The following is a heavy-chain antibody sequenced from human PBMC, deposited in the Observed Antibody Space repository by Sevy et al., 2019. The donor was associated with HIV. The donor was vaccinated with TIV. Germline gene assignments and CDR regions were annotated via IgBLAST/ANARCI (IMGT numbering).Heavy chain of an antibody. Sequence: GGSLRLTCEVSGFTLSTHVMHWVRLAPGKGLEWVAGISYDESTQDYGDSVKGRFTISRDNSKNTLYLQMNSLRPEDTAVYYCAKDPRPYGDNVEGFDYWVQGTLVTVSS. V-gene: IGHV3-30*18. CDR2: ISYDESTQ. D-gene: IGHD4-17*01. CDR1: GFTLSTHV. J-gene: IGHJ4*02. CDR3: AKDPRPYGDNVEGFDY.